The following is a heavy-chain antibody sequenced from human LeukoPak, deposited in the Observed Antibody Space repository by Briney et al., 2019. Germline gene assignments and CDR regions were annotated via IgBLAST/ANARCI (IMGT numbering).Heavy chain of an antibody. V-gene: IGHV4-38-2*01. J-gene: IGHJ4*02. CDR2: MYHSGRT. CDR1: GYSISNGYY. Sequence: PSETLSLTCAVSGYSISNGYYWGWIRQPPGKGLEWIASMYHSGRTYYDPSLKSRVTMSIDTSKNQFSLKLNSVTAADTAVYYCARPINDILTGLVYWGQGAQVTVSS. D-gene: IGHD3-9*01. CDR3: ARPINDILTGLVY.